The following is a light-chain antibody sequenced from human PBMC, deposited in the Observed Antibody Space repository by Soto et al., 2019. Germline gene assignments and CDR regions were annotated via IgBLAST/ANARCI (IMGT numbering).Light chain of an antibody. Sequence: DIQMTQSPSTLSASIGDRVTITCRASQNISNWLAWYQQKPGKAPKLLIYKASSLEGGVPSRFSGSASGTEFTLTLSSLQPDDFATYYCQHYDGFPWTFGQGTKVEIK. CDR3: QHYDGFPWT. CDR1: QNISNW. V-gene: IGKV1-5*03. J-gene: IGKJ1*01. CDR2: KAS.